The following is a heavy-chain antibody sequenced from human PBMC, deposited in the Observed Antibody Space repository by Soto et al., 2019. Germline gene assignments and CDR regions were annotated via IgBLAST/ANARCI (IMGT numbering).Heavy chain of an antibody. CDR3: ARDGVGDYCHFDC. CDR2: ISAANGIT. V-gene: IGHV1-3*01. D-gene: IGHD4-17*01. J-gene: IGHJ4*02. Sequence: ASVKVSCKASGYTHTNCGLHWVRQAPGQGLEWMGWISAANGITKFSQKFQDRVTLTRDTSASTAYMELSSLRSEDSSFSYCARDGVGDYCHFDCWGQGTLVTVSS. CDR1: GYTHTNCG.